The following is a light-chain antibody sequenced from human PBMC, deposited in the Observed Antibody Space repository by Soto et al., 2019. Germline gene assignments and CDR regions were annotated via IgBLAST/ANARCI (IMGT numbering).Light chain of an antibody. CDR1: QSISVW. CDR2: KAS. V-gene: IGKV1-5*03. J-gene: IGKJ1*01. Sequence: DIHMSQSPSTVSASVRDSVTITRRASQSISVWLAWYQQKAGKAPNLLIYKASRLESGVPSRFSGSGSETEFTLTISGLQPGDSATYYCQQYNSYSPTFGQGTKVDIK. CDR3: QQYNSYSPT.